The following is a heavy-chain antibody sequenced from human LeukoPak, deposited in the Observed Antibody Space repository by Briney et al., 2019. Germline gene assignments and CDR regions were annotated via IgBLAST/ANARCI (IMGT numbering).Heavy chain of an antibody. Sequence: SETLSLTCGVSGYSISSGYYWSWIRQPAGKGLEWIGRVYTSGITNYNPSLKSRITMSVDTSKNQFSLKLTSVTAADTAVYYCARHNGFDRGYYYYMDVWGKGTTVTVSS. CDR2: VYTSGIT. V-gene: IGHV4-4*07. J-gene: IGHJ6*03. CDR3: ARHNGFDRGYYYYMDV. CDR1: GYSISSGYY. D-gene: IGHD3-9*01.